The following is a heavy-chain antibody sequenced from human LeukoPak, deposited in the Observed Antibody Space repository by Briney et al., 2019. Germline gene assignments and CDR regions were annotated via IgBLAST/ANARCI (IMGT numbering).Heavy chain of an antibody. CDR2: IYYSGST. V-gene: IGHV4-39*02. Sequence: PSETLSLTCTVSGGSISSSSYYWGWIRQPPGKGLEWIGSIYYSGSTYYNPSLKSRVTISVDTSKSQFSLKLSSVTAADTAVYYCAREEYQLLYYYYGMDVWGQGTTVTVSS. J-gene: IGHJ6*02. CDR1: GGSISSSSYY. CDR3: AREEYQLLYYYYGMDV. D-gene: IGHD2-2*01.